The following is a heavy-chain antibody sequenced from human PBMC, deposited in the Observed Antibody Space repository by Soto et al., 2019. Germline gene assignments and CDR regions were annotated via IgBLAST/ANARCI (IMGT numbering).Heavy chain of an antibody. J-gene: IGHJ6*02. CDR1: GFTFSSYW. CDR2: INSDGSST. D-gene: IGHD3-22*01. Sequence: PGGSLRLSCAASGFTFSSYWMHWVRQAPGKGLVWVSRINSDGSSTSYADSVKGRFTISRDNTKNTLYLQMNSLRAEDTAVYYCAREKVVVITNYYYGMDVWGQGTTVTVSS. V-gene: IGHV3-74*01. CDR3: AREKVVVITNYYYGMDV.